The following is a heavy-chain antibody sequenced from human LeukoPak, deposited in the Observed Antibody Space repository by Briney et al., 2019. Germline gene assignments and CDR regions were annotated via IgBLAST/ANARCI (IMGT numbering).Heavy chain of an antibody. J-gene: IGHJ4*02. CDR2: IIPIFGTA. CDR3: ARDVAAAGQFDY. CDR1: GGTFSSYA. V-gene: IGHV1-69*05. Sequence: SVKVSCKASGGTFSSYAISWVRQAPGQGLEWMGRIIPIFGTANYPQKFQGRVTITTDESTSTAYMELSSLRSEDTAVYYCARDVAAAGQFDYWGQGTLVTVSS. D-gene: IGHD6-13*01.